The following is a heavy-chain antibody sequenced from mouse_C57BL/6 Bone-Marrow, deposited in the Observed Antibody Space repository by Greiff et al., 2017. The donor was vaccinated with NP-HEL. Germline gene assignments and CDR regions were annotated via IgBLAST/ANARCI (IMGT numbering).Heavy chain of an antibody. CDR2: IYPGSGNT. CDR3: ARRGADYWYFDV. CDR1: GYTFIVYY. V-gene: IGHV1-76*01. Sequence: VQLQESGAELVRPGASVKLSCKASGYTFIVYYINWVKQRPGQGLEWIARIYPGSGNTYYNEKFKGKATLTAEKSSSTAYMQLSSLTSEDSAVYCCARRGADYWYFDVWGTGTTVTVSS. J-gene: IGHJ1*03.